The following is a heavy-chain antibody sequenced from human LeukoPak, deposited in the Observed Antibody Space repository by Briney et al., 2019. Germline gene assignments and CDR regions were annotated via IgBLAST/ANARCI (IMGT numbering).Heavy chain of an antibody. J-gene: IGHJ4*02. CDR2: IIPIFGTA. V-gene: IGHV1-69*06. Sequence: GSSVKVSCKASGGTFSSYAISWVRQAPGQGLEWMGGIIPIFGTANYAQKFQGRVTITADKSTSTAYMELSSLRSEDTAVYYCARDSGDSSSWYMFDYWGQGTLVTVSS. D-gene: IGHD6-13*01. CDR1: GGTFSSYA. CDR3: ARDSGDSSSWYMFDY.